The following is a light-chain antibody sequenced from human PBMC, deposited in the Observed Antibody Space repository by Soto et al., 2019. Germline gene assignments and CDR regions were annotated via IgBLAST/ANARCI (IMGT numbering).Light chain of an antibody. CDR3: QQYYNWPPLT. CDR1: QSVSSN. V-gene: IGKV3-15*01. CDR2: GAS. J-gene: IGKJ4*01. Sequence: ELVMTQSPATLSVSPGERATLSCRASQSVSSNLAWYQQKPGQVPRLLIYGASTRATGIPARFSGSGSGTEFTLTISSLQSEDFAVYYCQQYYNWPPLTFGGGTKVEIK.